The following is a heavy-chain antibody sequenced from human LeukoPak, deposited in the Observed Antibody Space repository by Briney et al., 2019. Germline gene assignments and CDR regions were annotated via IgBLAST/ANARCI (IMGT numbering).Heavy chain of an antibody. D-gene: IGHD6-25*01. CDR1: GFTFDDYA. V-gene: IGHV3-9*01. J-gene: IGHJ4*02. Sequence: GGSLRLSCAASGFTFDDYAMHWVRQAPGKGLEWVSGISWNSGSIGYADSVKGRFTISRDNAKDSLYLQMNSLRAEDTALYYYAKLAATTPFDYWGQGTLVTVSS. CDR3: AKLAATTPFDY. CDR2: ISWNSGSI.